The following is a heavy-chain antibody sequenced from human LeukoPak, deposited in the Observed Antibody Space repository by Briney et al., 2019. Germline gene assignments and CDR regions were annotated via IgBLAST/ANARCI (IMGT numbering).Heavy chain of an antibody. D-gene: IGHD4-17*01. CDR2: IKQDGSEK. V-gene: IGHV3-7*05. CDR3: ARDLSSGISDYGDGG. J-gene: IGHJ4*02. Sequence: GGSLRLSCAASGFTFSNYSMDWVRQAPGKGLEWVANIKQDGSEKYYVDSVKGRFTISRDNAKNSLYLQMNSLRAEDTAVYYCARDLSSGISDYGDGGWGQGTLVTVSS. CDR1: GFTFSNYS.